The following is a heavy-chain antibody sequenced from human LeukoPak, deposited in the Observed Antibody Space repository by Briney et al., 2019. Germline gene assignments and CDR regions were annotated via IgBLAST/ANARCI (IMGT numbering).Heavy chain of an antibody. CDR3: ARGGTNDYYDSSGYYYV. CDR2: IIPIFGTA. Sequence: ASVKVSCKASGGTFSSYAISWVRQAPGQGLEWMGGIIPIFGTANYAQKFQGRVTITTDESTSTAYMELSSLRSEDTAVYYCARGGTNDYYDSSGYYYVWGQGTLVTVSS. CDR1: GGTFSSYA. J-gene: IGHJ4*02. D-gene: IGHD3-22*01. V-gene: IGHV1-69*05.